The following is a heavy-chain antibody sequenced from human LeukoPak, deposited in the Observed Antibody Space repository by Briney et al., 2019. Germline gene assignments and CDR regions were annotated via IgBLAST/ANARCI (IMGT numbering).Heavy chain of an antibody. CDR1: GFTFSSYA. CDR2: RSYDGANK. J-gene: IGHJ6*04. CDR3: ARDQAVSGSNYYYGVDV. V-gene: IGHV3-30*04. D-gene: IGHD6-19*01. Sequence: GRSLRLSCAASGFTFSSYAMHWVRQAPGKGLEWVAVRSYDGANKHYADSVKGRFTISRDNSKNTLYLEMNSLRAEDTAVYYCARDQAVSGSNYYYGVDVRGEGTTVTVSS.